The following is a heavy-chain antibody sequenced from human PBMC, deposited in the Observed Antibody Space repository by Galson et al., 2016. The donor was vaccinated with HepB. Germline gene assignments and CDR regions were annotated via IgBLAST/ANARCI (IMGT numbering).Heavy chain of an antibody. V-gene: IGHV3-30*18. J-gene: IGHJ3*02. CDR2: ISFDGGEE. D-gene: IGHD3-16*01. Sequence: SLRLSCAASGFSLSNYHMHWVRQAPGKGLEWVAAISFDGGEEYYIDSVKGRFVISRDSSKNTLYLQMNSLRAEDTAVYYCAKDYDNGDPRAFDTWGQGTMVTVAS. CDR1: GFSLSNYH. CDR3: AKDYDNGDPRAFDT.